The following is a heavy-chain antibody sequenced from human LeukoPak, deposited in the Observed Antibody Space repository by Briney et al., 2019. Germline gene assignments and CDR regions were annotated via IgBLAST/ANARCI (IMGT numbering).Heavy chain of an antibody. CDR3: ARDRGYSYGYNWFDP. J-gene: IGHJ5*02. CDR2: IYTSGST. V-gene: IGHV4-4*07. CDR1: GGSISSYY. Sequence: SETLSLTCTVSGGSISSYYWGWIRQPAGKGLEWIGRIYTSGSTNYNPSLKSRVTMSVDTSKYQFSLKLSSVTAADTAVYYCARDRGYSYGYNWFDPWGQGTLVTVSS. D-gene: IGHD5-18*01.